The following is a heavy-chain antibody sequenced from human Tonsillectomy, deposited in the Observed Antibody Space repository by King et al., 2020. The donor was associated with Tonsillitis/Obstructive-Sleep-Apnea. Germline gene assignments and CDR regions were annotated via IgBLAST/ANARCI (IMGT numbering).Heavy chain of an antibody. CDR3: AKDWVPILRDYYYIMDV. V-gene: IGHV3-30*18. CDR1: GLTFSRYG. D-gene: IGHD2-21*01. J-gene: IGHJ6*03. Sequence: VQLVQSGGGVVQPGRSLRLSCAASGLTFSRYGMHWVRQAPGKGLEWVAVISYDGSNKYYVDSVKGRFTISRDNSKNTLYLQMNSLRAEDTAVYFCAKDWVPILRDYYYIMDVWGKGTTVTVSS. CDR2: ISYDGSNK.